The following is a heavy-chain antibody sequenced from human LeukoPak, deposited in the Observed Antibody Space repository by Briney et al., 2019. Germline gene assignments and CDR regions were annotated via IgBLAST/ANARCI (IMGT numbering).Heavy chain of an antibody. CDR3: ARVDTTIRGYFDY. J-gene: IGHJ4*02. CDR1: GFTFSNHY. Sequence: GGSLRLSCAASGFTFSNHYMRWVRQAPGRGLEWVANINQDGSEKYYVDSVKGRFTTSRDNAKNSLYLQMNSLRAEDTAVYYCARVDTTIRGYFDYWGQGTLVTVSS. V-gene: IGHV3-7*05. CDR2: INQDGSEK. D-gene: IGHD5-18*01.